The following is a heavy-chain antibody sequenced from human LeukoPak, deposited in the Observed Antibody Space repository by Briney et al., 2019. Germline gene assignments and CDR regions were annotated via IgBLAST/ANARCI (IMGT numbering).Heavy chain of an antibody. Sequence: PGGSLRLSCAASGFTFSNYWMHWVRQVPGKGLVWVSRINSDGSSTSYADSVKGRFTISRDNAKNTLYLQMNSLRAEDTAVYYCYSRRMVRGVIDFDYWGQGTLVTVSS. CDR2: INSDGSST. D-gene: IGHD3-10*01. V-gene: IGHV3-74*01. CDR3: YSRRMVRGVIDFDY. J-gene: IGHJ4*02. CDR1: GFTFSNYW.